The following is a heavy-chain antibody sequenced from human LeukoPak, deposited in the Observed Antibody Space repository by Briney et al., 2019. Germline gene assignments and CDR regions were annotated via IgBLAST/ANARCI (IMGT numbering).Heavy chain of an antibody. CDR2: INAGEGKT. CDR3: ARDRGKGVGQPDAFDI. V-gene: IGHV1-3*01. CDR1: GYIFGNHG. Sequence: ASVKVSCKASGYIFGNHGMHWVRQAPGQGLEWMGWINAGEGKTKYLQKFQDRVTITRVTSANTAYMELSSLRSEDTAVYYCARDRGKGVGQPDAFDIWGQGTTVTVSS. D-gene: IGHD2-8*01. J-gene: IGHJ3*02.